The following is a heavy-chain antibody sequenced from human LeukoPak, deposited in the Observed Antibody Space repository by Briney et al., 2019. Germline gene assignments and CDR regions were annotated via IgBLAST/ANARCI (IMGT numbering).Heavy chain of an antibody. J-gene: IGHJ6*02. CDR1: GYTFSTHW. V-gene: IGHV5-51*01. D-gene: IGHD3-3*01. CDR2: IYPGDSDT. Sequence: GESLKISCKGYGYTFSTHWIGWVRQMPGKGLEWMGIIYPGDSDTRYSPSFQGQVTISADMSISTAYLQWSSLKASDTAMYYCARTGDFWSGYYYGMDVWGQGTTVTVSS. CDR3: ARTGDFWSGYYYGMDV.